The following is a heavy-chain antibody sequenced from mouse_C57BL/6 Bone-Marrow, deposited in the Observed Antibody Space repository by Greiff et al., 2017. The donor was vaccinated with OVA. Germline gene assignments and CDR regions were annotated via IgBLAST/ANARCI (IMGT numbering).Heavy chain of an antibody. J-gene: IGHJ2*01. CDR3: ARRCITTVVATRGGFDY. D-gene: IGHD1-1*01. Sequence: EVQLVQSGPVLVKPGASVKMSCKASGYTFTDYYMNWVKQSHGKSLEWIGVINPYNGGTSYNQKFKGKATLTVDKSSSTAYMELNSLTSEDSAVYYCARRCITTVVATRGGFDYWGQGTTLTVSS. CDR2: INPYNGGT. V-gene: IGHV1-19*01. CDR1: GYTFTDYY.